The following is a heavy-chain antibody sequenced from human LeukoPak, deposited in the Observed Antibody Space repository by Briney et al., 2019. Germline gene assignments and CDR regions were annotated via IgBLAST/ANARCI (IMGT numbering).Heavy chain of an antibody. CDR2: IYYSGST. CDR1: GGSISSSSYY. J-gene: IGHJ4*02. D-gene: IGHD6-13*01. CDR3: ARHLEEQQLGHFDY. Sequence: PSETLSLTCTVSGGSISSSSYYWGWIRQPPGKGLERIGSIYYSGSTYYNPSLKSRVTISVDTSKNQFSLKLSSVTAADTAVYYCARHLEEQQLGHFDYWGQGTLVTVSS. V-gene: IGHV4-39*01.